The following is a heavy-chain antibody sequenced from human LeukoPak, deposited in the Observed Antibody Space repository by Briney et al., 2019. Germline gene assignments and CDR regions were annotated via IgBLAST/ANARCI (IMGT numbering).Heavy chain of an antibody. D-gene: IGHD1-26*01. CDR2: INSDGSST. CDR1: GFTFSTYW. J-gene: IGHJ4*02. CDR3: ATNAFGVVGASDY. V-gene: IGHV3-74*01. Sequence: GGSLRLSCAASGFTFSTYWMHWVRQAPGKGLVWVSRINSDGSSTNYADSVKGRFTISRDNAKNTLYLQMNSLRAEDTAVYYCATNAFGVVGASDYWGQGTLVTVSS.